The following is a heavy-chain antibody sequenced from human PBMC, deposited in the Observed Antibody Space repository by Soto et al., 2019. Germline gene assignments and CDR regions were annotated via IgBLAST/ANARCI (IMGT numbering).Heavy chain of an antibody. CDR2: ISGSYGS. V-gene: IGHV3-23*01. Sequence: PGGSLILSFVASGFTFRSYAMSWVRQAPVKGLEWVSGISGSYGSNYAESVKGRFTISRDSSENTLYLHMNNLRAEDTAIYYCAKAYSTGWSEGYFDYWGQGTLVTVSS. CDR1: GFTFRSYA. D-gene: IGHD6-19*01. CDR3: AKAYSTGWSEGYFDY. J-gene: IGHJ4*02.